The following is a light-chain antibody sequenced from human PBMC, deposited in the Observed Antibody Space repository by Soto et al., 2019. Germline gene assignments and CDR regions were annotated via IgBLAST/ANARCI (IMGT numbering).Light chain of an antibody. CDR1: QDISNY. V-gene: IGKV1-6*01. CDR3: LQDINYPWT. J-gene: IGKJ1*01. Sequence: ATVPVCSFARQDISNYLTSSPRKPGEPHKVLIYGASNLQSGVPPRFSGSGSGTDFTLAISSLQPEDSATYYCLQDINYPWTFGQGTKVDIK. CDR2: GAS.